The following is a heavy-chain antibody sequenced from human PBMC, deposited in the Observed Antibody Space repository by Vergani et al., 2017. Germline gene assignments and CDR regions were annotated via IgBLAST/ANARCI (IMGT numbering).Heavy chain of an antibody. CDR2: INHSGST. Sequence: QLQLQESGSGLVKPSQTLSLTCAVSGGSISSGGYSWSWIRQPPGKGLEWIGEINHSGSTNYNPSLKSRVTISVDTSKNQFSLKLSSVTAADMAVYYCARGWSNPYYFDYWGQGTLVTVSS. CDR3: ARGWSNPYYFDY. V-gene: IGHV4-30-2*01. J-gene: IGHJ4*02. CDR1: GGSISSGGYS.